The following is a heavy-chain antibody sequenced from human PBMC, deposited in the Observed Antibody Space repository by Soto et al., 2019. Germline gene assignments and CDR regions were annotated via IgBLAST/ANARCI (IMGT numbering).Heavy chain of an antibody. CDR1: GFSFSSHA. CDR3: ARGLWFGSRNYFDF. Sequence: EVQLLESGGGMIQPGGSLRLSCAASGFSFSSHALTWVRQAPGKGLEWVSGIGSLITSTFYADSFRGRFTISRDNSKNTVYLQMNNLRAEDTAIYYCARGLWFGSRNYFDFWGQGTLVTVSS. J-gene: IGHJ4*02. V-gene: IGHV3-23*01. CDR2: IGSLITST. D-gene: IGHD3-10*01.